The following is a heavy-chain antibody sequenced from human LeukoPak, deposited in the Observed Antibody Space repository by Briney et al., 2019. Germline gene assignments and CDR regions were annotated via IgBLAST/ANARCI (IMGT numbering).Heavy chain of an antibody. Sequence: SETLSLTCAVYGGSFSGYYWSWIRQPPGKGLEWIGEINHSGSTNYNPSLKSRLTISVDTSKNQFSLKLSSVTAADTAVYYCARPSRRLGATYCSGGSCYSFPVDYWGQGTLVTVSS. CDR1: GGSFSGYY. CDR2: INHSGST. CDR3: ARPSRRLGATYCSGGSCYSFPVDY. J-gene: IGHJ4*02. V-gene: IGHV4-34*01. D-gene: IGHD2-15*01.